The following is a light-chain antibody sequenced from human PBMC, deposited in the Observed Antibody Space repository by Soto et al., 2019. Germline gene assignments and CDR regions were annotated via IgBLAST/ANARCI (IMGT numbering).Light chain of an antibody. CDR2: DVS. Sequence: QSVLTQPASVPGSARESISISCTGTSNDVGGYNYVSWYQQHPGKAPKLMIYDVSNRPSGVSNRFSGSKSGNTASLTIFGLQAEDEADYYCSSYTSSSTLYVFGTGTKVTVL. V-gene: IGLV2-14*01. CDR3: SSYTSSSTLYV. J-gene: IGLJ1*01. CDR1: SNDVGGYNY.